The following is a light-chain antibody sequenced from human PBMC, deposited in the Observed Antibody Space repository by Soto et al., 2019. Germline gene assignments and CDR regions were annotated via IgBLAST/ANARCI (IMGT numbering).Light chain of an antibody. J-gene: IGKJ1*01. CDR3: QQYGNSRT. CDR2: ADS. Sequence: EIVLTQSPATLSLSPGETATLSCRASQSVSGYIGWYQQKPGQAPRLLIYADSNRATGIPDRFSGSGSETDFTLTISRLEPEDCAVYYCQQYGNSRTFGQGTKGDIK. CDR1: QSVSGY. V-gene: IGKV3-20*01.